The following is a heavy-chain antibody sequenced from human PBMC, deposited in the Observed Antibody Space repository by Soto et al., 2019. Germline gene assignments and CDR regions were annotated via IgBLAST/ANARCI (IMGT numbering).Heavy chain of an antibody. Sequence: PAGSLRLSCAASGFTFSTYAMTWVRQAPGRGLEWVSTILHDETPFYTDSVKGRFTISRDNVRGTLYLQMNGLRVEDAALYYCAKDLFPTSGQRFFFESWGQGSLVTVSS. J-gene: IGHJ4*02. CDR2: ILHDETP. V-gene: IGHV3-23*01. D-gene: IGHD2-21*01. CDR3: AKDLFPTSGQRFFFES. CDR1: GFTFSTYA.